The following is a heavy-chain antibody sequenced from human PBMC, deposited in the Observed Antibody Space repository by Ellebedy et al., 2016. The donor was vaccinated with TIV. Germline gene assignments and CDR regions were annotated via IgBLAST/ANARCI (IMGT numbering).Heavy chain of an antibody. CDR1: GFTFSSYS. V-gene: IGHV3-21*01. J-gene: IGHJ6*02. D-gene: IGHD4/OR15-4a*01. Sequence: GESLKISCAASGFTFSSYSMNWVRQAPGKGLEWVSSISSSSGYRYYADSVNGRFTISRDNAKNSLYLQMNSLRAEDTAVYYCARVYGDYRMDVWGQGTTVTVSS. CDR3: ARVYGDYRMDV. CDR2: ISSSSGYR.